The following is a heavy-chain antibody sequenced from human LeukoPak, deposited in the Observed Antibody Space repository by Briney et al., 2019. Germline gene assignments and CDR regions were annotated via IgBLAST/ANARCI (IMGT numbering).Heavy chain of an antibody. CDR1: GFTFSSYA. V-gene: IGHV3-33*08. Sequence: AGRSLRLSCAASGFTFSSYAMHWVRQAPGKGLEWVAVIWYDGSNKYYADSVKGRFTISRDNSKNTLYLQMNSLRAEDTAVYYCARSLERDYHGSNYYMNNWFDPWGQGTLVTVSS. J-gene: IGHJ5*02. CDR3: ARSLERDYHGSNYYMNNWFDP. D-gene: IGHD3-10*01. CDR2: IWYDGSNK.